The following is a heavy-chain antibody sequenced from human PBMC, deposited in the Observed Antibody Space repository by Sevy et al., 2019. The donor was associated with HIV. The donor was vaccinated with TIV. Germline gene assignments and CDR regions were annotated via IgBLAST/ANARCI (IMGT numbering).Heavy chain of an antibody. D-gene: IGHD6-13*01. CDR3: AKDLGVGSSSWPTDY. CDR1: GFTFSNYG. Sequence: GGSLRLSCAASGFTFSNYGMHWVRQAPGKGLEWVAVISYDGSYKYYTDSVKGRFTISRDNPKNTLYLQMNSLRAEDTAVYYCAKDLGVGSSSWPTDYWGQGTLVTVSS. V-gene: IGHV3-30*18. J-gene: IGHJ4*02. CDR2: ISYDGSYK.